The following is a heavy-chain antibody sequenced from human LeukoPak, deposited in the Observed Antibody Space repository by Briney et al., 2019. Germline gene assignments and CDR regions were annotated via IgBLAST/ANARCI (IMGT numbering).Heavy chain of an antibody. Sequence: SETLSLTCTVSGGSLSSGDYYWSWIRQPPGKGLEWIGYIYYSGSTYYNPSLKSRVTISVDTPKNQFSLKLSSVTAADTAVYYCAREVAYYGSGNIMESWGQGTLVTVSS. V-gene: IGHV4-30-4*08. CDR3: AREVAYYGSGNIMES. D-gene: IGHD3-10*01. J-gene: IGHJ4*02. CDR2: IYYSGST. CDR1: GGSLSSGDYY.